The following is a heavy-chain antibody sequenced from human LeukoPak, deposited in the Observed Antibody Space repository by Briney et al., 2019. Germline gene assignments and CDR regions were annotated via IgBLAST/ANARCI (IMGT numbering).Heavy chain of an antibody. J-gene: IGHJ3*02. CDR3: AREPTYYYGSGSYYNSLRGDAFDI. V-gene: IGHV3-53*01. CDR1: GFTVNSNY. D-gene: IGHD3-10*01. Sequence: PGGSLRLSCAVSGFTVNSNYMSWVRQAPGKGLEWVSIIYSGGSTYYADSVKGRFTISRDNSKNTLFLQMNSLRAEDTAVYYCAREPTYYYGSGSYYNSLRGDAFDIWGQGTMVTVSS. CDR2: IYSGGST.